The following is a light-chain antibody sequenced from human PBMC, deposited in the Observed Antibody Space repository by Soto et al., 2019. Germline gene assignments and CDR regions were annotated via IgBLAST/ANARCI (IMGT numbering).Light chain of an antibody. CDR2: GAS. V-gene: IGKV3-15*01. Sequence: EIVMTQSPATLSVSPGERATLSCRASQSVTTNLAWYQQKPGQAPTLLIYGASTRATGIPARFSGSGSGTEFTLTISSLHSDDFAVYYCQQYTNWPPWTFGQGTRVDFK. CDR1: QSVTTN. CDR3: QQYTNWPPWT. J-gene: IGKJ1*01.